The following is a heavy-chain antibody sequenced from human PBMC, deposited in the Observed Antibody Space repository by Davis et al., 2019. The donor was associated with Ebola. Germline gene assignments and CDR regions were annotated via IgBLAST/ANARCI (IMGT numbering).Heavy chain of an antibody. Sequence: MPSETLSLTCTVSGGSISSYYWSWIRQPPGKGLEWIGYIYYSGSTNYNPSLKSRVTISVDTSKNQFSLKLSSVTAADTAVYYCARGESTVTTSWFDPWGQGTLVTVSS. CDR2: IYYSGST. D-gene: IGHD4-17*01. V-gene: IGHV4-59*01. J-gene: IGHJ5*02. CDR3: ARGESTVTTSWFDP. CDR1: GGSISSYY.